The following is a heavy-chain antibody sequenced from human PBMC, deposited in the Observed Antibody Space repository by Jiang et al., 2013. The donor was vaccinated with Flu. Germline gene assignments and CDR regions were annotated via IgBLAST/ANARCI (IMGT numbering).Heavy chain of an antibody. CDR3: ARRPFHGTPDY. V-gene: IGHV5-51*01. CDR1: GYSFNSYW. CDR2: IYPGDSDS. D-gene: IGHD1-1*01. J-gene: IGHJ4*02. Sequence: GAEVKKPGESLRISCKGSGYSFNSYWIGWVRQMPGKGLEWMGIIYPGDSDSRYSPSFQGQVTISADKSISTAYLQWSSLKASDTGIYYCARRPFHGTPDYWGQGTLVTVSS.